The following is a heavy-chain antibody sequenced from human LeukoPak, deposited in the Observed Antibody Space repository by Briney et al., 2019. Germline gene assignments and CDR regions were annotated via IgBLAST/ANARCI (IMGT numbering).Heavy chain of an antibody. J-gene: IGHJ4*02. D-gene: IGHD6-13*01. CDR1: GFSFSTYA. V-gene: IGHV3-23*01. CDR3: AKVTIASAGTFDC. CDR2: VGASGGSA. Sequence: GGSLRLSCEASGFSFSTYAMTWVRQAPGKGLEWVSAVGASGGSAYYADSVKGRFTISRDNSRDTLYLQMNSLRAEDTALYYCAKVTIASAGTFDCWGQGTLVTVSS.